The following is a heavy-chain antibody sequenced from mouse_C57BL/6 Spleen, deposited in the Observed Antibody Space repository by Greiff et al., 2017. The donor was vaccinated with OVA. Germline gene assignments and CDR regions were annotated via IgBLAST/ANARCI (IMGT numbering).Heavy chain of an antibody. CDR2: INPNNGGT. D-gene: IGHD1-1*01. Sequence: VQLQQSGPELVKPGASVKISCKASGYTFTDYYMTWVKQSHGKSLEWIGDINPNNGGTSYNQKFKGKATLTVDKSSSTAYMELRSLTSEDSAVYYCATITTVVATDYAMDYWGQGTSVTVSS. V-gene: IGHV1-26*01. CDR1: GYTFTDYY. J-gene: IGHJ4*01. CDR3: ATITTVVATDYAMDY.